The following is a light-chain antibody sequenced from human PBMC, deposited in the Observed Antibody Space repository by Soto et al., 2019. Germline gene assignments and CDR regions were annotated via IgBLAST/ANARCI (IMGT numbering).Light chain of an antibody. V-gene: IGKV1-27*01. CDR1: QDISDH. J-gene: IGKJ1*01. CDR2: EAS. Sequence: DFQMTQSPSSLSASVGDRVTIACRASQDISDHLAWYQHKPGKVPRLLIYEASTLQSGVPSRFSGGGSVTDFPLTISRLQPEDVATYYCQKYNRTPRTFGQGTKVALK. CDR3: QKYNRTPRT.